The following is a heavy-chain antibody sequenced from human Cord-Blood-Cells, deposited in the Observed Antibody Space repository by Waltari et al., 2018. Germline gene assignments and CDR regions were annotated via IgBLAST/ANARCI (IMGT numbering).Heavy chain of an antibody. Sequence: VELNKSGAAVKNPGAPSRCTFRVSAFTLTRLSLGRGRTCLGKGLEWMGGCVPDVGRTHYAQKFQGRVTITEDKSTDTAYMELSSLRSEDTAVYYCATGRYRSVSGTYYMDDWGKGTPVTVSS. V-gene: IGHV1-24*01. CDR2: CVPDVGRT. CDR1: AFTLTRLS. CDR3: ATGRYRSVSGTYYMDD. J-gene: IGHJ6*03. D-gene: IGHD5-18*01.